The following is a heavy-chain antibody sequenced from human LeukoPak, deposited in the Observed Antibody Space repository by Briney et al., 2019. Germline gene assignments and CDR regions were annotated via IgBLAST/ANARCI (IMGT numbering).Heavy chain of an antibody. CDR3: ARDLGTTVTTPDAFDI. Sequence: ASVKVSCKASGYTFSSYGISWVRQAPGQGLEWMGWINPYNGDTKYAQKFQGRVTMTTDTSTSTAYMEVTSLRSDDTAVYYCARDLGTTVTTPDAFDIWGQGTMVTVSS. D-gene: IGHD4-17*01. V-gene: IGHV1-18*01. CDR2: INPYNGDT. CDR1: GYTFSSYG. J-gene: IGHJ3*02.